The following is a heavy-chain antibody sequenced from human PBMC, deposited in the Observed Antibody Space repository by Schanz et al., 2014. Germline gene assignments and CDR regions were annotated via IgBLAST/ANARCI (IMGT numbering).Heavy chain of an antibody. CDR3: ARGRVLES. CDR1: GFTFSNYW. CDR2: IKKDGSEK. V-gene: IGHV3-7*02. Sequence: EVQLVESGGGLVQPGGSLRLSCVASGFTFSNYWMTWVRQAPGKGLEWVANIKKDGSEKYYVDSVKGRFTISRDNAKNSLFLQMNSLRPEDTAVYCCARGRVLESWGQGTLXTVSS. J-gene: IGHJ5*02. D-gene: IGHD1-1*01.